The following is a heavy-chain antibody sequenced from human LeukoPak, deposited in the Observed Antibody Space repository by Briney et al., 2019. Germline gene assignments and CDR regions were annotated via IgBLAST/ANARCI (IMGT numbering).Heavy chain of an antibody. D-gene: IGHD3-10*01. CDR2: IIPIFVTV. J-gene: IGHJ5*02. V-gene: IGHV1-69*05. CDR3: TMGKGSPGHWFDP. Sequence: ASVKFSCTASGVTFSCYAIRSARQAPGQGLEWRGGIIPIFVTVISAQTFQGRVTFTTDASTSPASMALSSLRSEDTAVSSCTMGKGSPGHWFDPWGQGTLVTVSS. CDR1: GVTFSCYA.